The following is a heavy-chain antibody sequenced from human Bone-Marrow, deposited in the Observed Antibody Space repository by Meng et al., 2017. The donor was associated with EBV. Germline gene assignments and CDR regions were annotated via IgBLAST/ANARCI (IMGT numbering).Heavy chain of an antibody. D-gene: IGHD6-13*01. CDR2: IIPLFGTV. CDR3: ARDREGAAAGTLGY. CDR1: GGSFSNYA. J-gene: IGHJ4*02. V-gene: IGHV1-69*01. Sequence: QVQLVQSGGEVRKPGSSVKVSCEVSGGSFSNYAISWVRQAPGQGLEWMGEIIPLFGTVIYAQTMQDRVTFTADESTKTAHMELNSLRFGDTAVYYCARDREGAAAGTLGYWGQGTLVTVSS.